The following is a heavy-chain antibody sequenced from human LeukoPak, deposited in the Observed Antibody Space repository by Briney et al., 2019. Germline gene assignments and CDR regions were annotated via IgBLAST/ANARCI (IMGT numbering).Heavy chain of an antibody. V-gene: IGHV4-34*01. CDR3: ASGGIVVVPVY. Sequence: PSETLSLTCAVYGGSFSGYYWSWIRQPPVKGLEWIGEINHSGSTNYNPSLKSRVTISVDTSKNQFSLKLSSVTAADTAVYYCASGGIVVVPVYWGQGTLVTVSS. D-gene: IGHD2-2*01. J-gene: IGHJ4*02. CDR1: GGSFSGYY. CDR2: INHSGST.